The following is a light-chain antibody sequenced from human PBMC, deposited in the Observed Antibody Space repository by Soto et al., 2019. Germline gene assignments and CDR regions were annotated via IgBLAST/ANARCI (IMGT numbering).Light chain of an antibody. CDR1: QSISSW. CDR2: KAS. V-gene: IGKV1-5*03. CDR3: QPRHT. J-gene: IGKJ2*01. Sequence: DLQMTQSPSPLSASVGDRVTITCRASQSISSWLAWYQQKPGKAPKLLIYKASSLESGVPSRFSGSGSGTEFTLTINSLQPDDFAAYYCQPRHTFGQGTKLEIK.